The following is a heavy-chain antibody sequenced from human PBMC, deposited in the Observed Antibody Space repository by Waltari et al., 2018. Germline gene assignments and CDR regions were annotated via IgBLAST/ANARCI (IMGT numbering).Heavy chain of an antibody. V-gene: IGHV4-4*02. CDR3: ARDRGRGLYLDS. D-gene: IGHD2-15*01. J-gene: IGHJ4*02. CDR2: IHGSGRT. Sequence: QVQLQESGPGLVKPSGTLSLTCSVSGDSVRSSYWWSWVRQPPGEGLEWIGQIHGSGRTNYNPSLESRVSVSMDTSNNQLSLKVTSATAADTAIYYCARDRGRGLYLDSWGQGTLVTVSP. CDR1: GDSVRSSYW.